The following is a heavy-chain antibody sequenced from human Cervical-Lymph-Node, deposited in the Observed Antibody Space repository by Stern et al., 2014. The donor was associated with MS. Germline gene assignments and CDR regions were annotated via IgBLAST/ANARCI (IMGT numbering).Heavy chain of an antibody. Sequence: VQLVESGGGVVQPGMSLKLSCAGSGFTFTNFAMHWVRQAPGQGLEWAAVMSYDGSEKYYADSVAGRFTISRDISKNTVYLQMNSLTTEDTAVYFCAKLRLPPDDSSNYDYWGQGTLVTVSS. V-gene: IGHV3-30*18. CDR2: MSYDGSEK. CDR1: GFTFTNFA. J-gene: IGHJ4*02. CDR3: AKLRLPPDDSSNYDY. D-gene: IGHD4-11*01.